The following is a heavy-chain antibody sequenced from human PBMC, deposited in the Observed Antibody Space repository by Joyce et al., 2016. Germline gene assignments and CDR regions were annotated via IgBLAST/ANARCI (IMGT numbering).Heavy chain of an antibody. CDR2: IIGSAAKT. Sequence: EVQLLESGGGLVQPGGSLRLSCAASGFTFSSYAMSWVRQAPGKGLEWVSAIIGSAAKTYYADSVKGRFTISRDNSKNTLYLQMNSLRAEDTAVYFCAKHDSYGPYYFDSWGQGTLVTVSS. D-gene: IGHD5-18*01. V-gene: IGHV3-23*01. J-gene: IGHJ4*02. CDR1: GFTFSSYA. CDR3: AKHDSYGPYYFDS.